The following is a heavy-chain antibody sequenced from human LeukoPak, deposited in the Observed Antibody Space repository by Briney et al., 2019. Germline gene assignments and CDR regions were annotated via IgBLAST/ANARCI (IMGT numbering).Heavy chain of an antibody. CDR1: GFTFSSYA. J-gene: IGHJ4*02. V-gene: IGHV3-23*01. Sequence: GGSLRLSCAASGFTFSSYAMSWVRQAPGKGLEWVSGISGSGGPTYYADAVKGRFTISRDNSRNTLYLQMNSLRAEDTAVYYRAKSASTVTRHFDFWGQGTLVTVSS. D-gene: IGHD4-17*01. CDR3: AKSASTVTRHFDF. CDR2: ISGSGGPT.